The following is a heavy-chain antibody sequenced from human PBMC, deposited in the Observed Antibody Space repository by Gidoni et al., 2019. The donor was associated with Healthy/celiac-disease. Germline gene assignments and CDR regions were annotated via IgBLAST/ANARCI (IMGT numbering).Heavy chain of an antibody. J-gene: IGHJ6*03. CDR1: GFTFSSYA. D-gene: IGHD2-2*02. Sequence: EVQLLESGGGLVQPGGSLRLSCAASGFTFSSYAMSWVRQAPGKGLEWVSAISGSGGRTYYADSVKGRFTISRDNSKNTLYLQMNSLRAEDTAVYYCAKNPGDIVVVPAAITEDYYYYMDVWGKGTTVTVSS. V-gene: IGHV3-23*01. CDR3: AKNPGDIVVVPAAITEDYYYYMDV. CDR2: ISGSGGRT.